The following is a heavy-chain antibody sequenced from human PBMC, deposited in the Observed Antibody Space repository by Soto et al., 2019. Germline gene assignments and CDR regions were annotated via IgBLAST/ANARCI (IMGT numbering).Heavy chain of an antibody. CDR3: ANGQAPRYYYDSSGYYDY. D-gene: IGHD3-22*01. CDR2: ISGSGGST. CDR1: GFTFSSYA. J-gene: IGHJ4*02. V-gene: IGHV3-23*01. Sequence: GGSLRLSCAASGFTFSSYAMSWVRQAPGKGLEWVSAISGSGGSTYYADSVKGRFTISRDNSKNTLYLQMNSLRAEDTAVYYCANGQAPRYYYDSSGYYDYWGQGTLVTVSS.